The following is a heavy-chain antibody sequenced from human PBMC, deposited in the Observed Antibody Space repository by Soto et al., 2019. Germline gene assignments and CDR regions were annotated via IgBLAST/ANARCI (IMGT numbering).Heavy chain of an antibody. CDR1: GFSLSNARMG. V-gene: IGHV2-26*01. Sequence: SGPTLVNPTETLTLTCTVSGFSLSNARMGVSWIRQPPGKALEWLAHIFSNDEKSYSTSLKSGLTISKDTSKSQVVLTMTNMDPVDTATFYCARYPMMAAAGTRSFDYWGQGTLVTVSS. CDR2: IFSNDEK. J-gene: IGHJ4*02. CDR3: ARYPMMAAAGTRSFDY. D-gene: IGHD6-13*01.